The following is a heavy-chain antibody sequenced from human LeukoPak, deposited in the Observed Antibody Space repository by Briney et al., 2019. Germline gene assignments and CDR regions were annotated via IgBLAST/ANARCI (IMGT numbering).Heavy chain of an antibody. CDR2: MNPNSGNT. CDR3: ARVIVVVPATKVWFDP. CDR1: GGTFSSYA. D-gene: IGHD2-2*01. J-gene: IGHJ5*02. Sequence: ASVKVSCKASGGTFSSYAISWVRQATGQGLEWMGWMNPNSGNTGYAQKFQGRVTITRNTSISTAYMELSSLTSEDTAVYYCARVIVVVPATKVWFDPWGQGTLVTVSS. V-gene: IGHV1-8*03.